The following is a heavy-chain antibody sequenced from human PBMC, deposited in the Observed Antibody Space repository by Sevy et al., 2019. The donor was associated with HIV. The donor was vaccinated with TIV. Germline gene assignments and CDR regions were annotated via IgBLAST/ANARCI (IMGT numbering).Heavy chain of an antibody. Sequence: GGSLRLSCAVSGFTFSNYSMNWVRQAPGKGLEWVSYISSSSGTIYCADSVKGQFTISRDNAKSSLYLQMNGLRAEDTAVYYCARAGGDCYSKNECWFVSWGQGTLVTVSS. CDR2: ISSSSGTI. J-gene: IGHJ5*01. V-gene: IGHV3-48*01. CDR1: GFTFSNYS. CDR3: ARAGGDCYSKNECWFVS. D-gene: IGHD2-21*01.